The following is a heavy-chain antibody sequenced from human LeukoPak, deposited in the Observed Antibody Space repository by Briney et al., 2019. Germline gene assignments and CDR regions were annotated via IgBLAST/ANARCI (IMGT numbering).Heavy chain of an antibody. CDR3: AKIVPAAIGGDWFDP. CDR1: GYTFTSYG. J-gene: IGHJ5*02. CDR2: ISAYNGNT. Sequence: ASVKVSCKASGYTFTSYGISWARQAPGQGLEWMGWISAYNGNTNYAQKLQGRVTLTTDTSTSTAYMELRSLRSDDTAVYYCAKIVPAAIGGDWFDPWGQGTLVTVSS. V-gene: IGHV1-18*01. D-gene: IGHD2-2*01.